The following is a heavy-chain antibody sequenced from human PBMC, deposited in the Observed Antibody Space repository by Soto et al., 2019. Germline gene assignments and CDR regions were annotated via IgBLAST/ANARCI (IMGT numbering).Heavy chain of an antibody. CDR2: IVVGSGNT. D-gene: IGHD6-19*01. CDR1: GFTFTSSA. J-gene: IGHJ4*02. Sequence: QMQLVQSGPEVKKPGTSVKVSCKASGFTFTSSAMQWVRQARGQRLEWIGWIVVGSGNTNYAQXXXXXXXXXXXXXXXXXXXXXXXXXXXXXXXYXXXXXIAVAGRFDYWGQGXLVTVSS. V-gene: IGHV1-58*02. CDR3: XXXIAVAGRFDY.